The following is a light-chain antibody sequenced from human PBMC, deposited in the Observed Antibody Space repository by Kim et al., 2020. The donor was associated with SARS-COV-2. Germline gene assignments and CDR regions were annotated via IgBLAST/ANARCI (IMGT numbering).Light chain of an antibody. CDR1: QSISSY. J-gene: IGKJ2*01. CDR2: TAS. Sequence: DIQMTQSPSPLSASVGDRVTITCRASQSISSYLIWYQQKPGKAPKLLIYTASNLQSGVPSRFSGSGSGTDFTLTISSLQPEDFAAYYCQQSYSIPYTFGQGTKLEI. CDR3: QQSYSIPYT. V-gene: IGKV1-39*01.